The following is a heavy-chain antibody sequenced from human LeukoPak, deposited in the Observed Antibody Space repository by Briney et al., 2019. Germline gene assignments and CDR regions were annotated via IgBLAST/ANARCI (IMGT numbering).Heavy chain of an antibody. J-gene: IGHJ4*02. D-gene: IGHD2-15*01. CDR3: ARGLDCSGGSCYSSYFDY. V-gene: IGHV4-34*01. CDR1: GGSFSGYY. Sequence: PSETLSLTCAVYGGSFSGYYWSWIRQPPGKGLEWIGEINHSGNTNYNPSLKSRVTISVDTSKNQFSLKLSSVTAADTAVYYCARGLDCSGGSCYSSYFDYWGQGTLVTVSS. CDR2: INHSGNT.